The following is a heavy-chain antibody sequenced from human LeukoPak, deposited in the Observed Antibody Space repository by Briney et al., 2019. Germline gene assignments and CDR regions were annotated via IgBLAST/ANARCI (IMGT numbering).Heavy chain of an antibody. J-gene: IGHJ5*02. V-gene: IGHV1-2*02. Sequence: DSVKVSCKASGYTFTAHYIHWMRQAPGQGPEWMGWIYPKSGDTNPAQKFQGRVTLTRDTSIRTTYMELSGLRSDDTAVYYCARIAGSGSLNWFDPWGQGTLVTVSS. CDR2: IYPKSGDT. D-gene: IGHD3-10*01. CDR3: ARIAGSGSLNWFDP. CDR1: GYTFTAHY.